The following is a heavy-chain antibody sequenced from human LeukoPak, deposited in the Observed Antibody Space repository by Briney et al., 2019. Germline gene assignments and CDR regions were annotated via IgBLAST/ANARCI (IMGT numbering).Heavy chain of an antibody. D-gene: IGHD4-17*01. J-gene: IGHJ4*02. CDR2: SSYDGTNK. V-gene: IGHV3-30*04. Sequence: PGTPLRLSCAASGFNFRDSAMHWVRQPPGKGLEGVAVSSYDGTNKYYADPVNGRFTISRDNSKNTLFLQMNHPRLQDTAIYFCAADYGDYVSPSDWGQGSLVIVSS. CDR1: GFNFRDSA. CDR3: AADYGDYVSPSD.